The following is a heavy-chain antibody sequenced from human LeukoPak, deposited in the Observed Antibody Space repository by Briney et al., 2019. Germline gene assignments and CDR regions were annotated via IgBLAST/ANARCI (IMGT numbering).Heavy chain of an antibody. V-gene: IGHV3-23*01. Sequence: GVSLRLSCAASGFTFSRYAMSWVRQAPGKGLEWVSFISESGGNTYYADSVKGRFTISRDNSKNTLYLQMNSLRAEDTAVYYCAKFVNYGSYYYYYYMDVWGKGTTVTVSS. D-gene: IGHD1-26*01. J-gene: IGHJ6*03. CDR1: GFTFSRYA. CDR2: ISESGGNT. CDR3: AKFVNYGSYYYYYYMDV.